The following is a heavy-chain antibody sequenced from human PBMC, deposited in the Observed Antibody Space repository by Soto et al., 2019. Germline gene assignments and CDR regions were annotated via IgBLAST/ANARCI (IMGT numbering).Heavy chain of an antibody. CDR3: ARASHCTNGVCYPYYYYGMDV. V-gene: IGHV1-69*01. Sequence: QVQLVQSGAEVKKPGSSVTVSCTASGGTFSSYAISWVRQAPGQGLEWIGGIIPIFGTATYAQKFQGRVTMTADDSTSTAYMELSTIRSADTALYYCARASHCTNGVCYPYYYYGMDVLGQGTTVTVSS. D-gene: IGHD2-8*01. J-gene: IGHJ6*02. CDR2: IIPIFGTA. CDR1: GGTFSSYA.